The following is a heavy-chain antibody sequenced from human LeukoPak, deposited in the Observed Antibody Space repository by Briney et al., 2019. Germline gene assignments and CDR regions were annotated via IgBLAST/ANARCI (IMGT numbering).Heavy chain of an antibody. Sequence: GGSLRLSCAASGFTFSNAWMSWVRQAPRKGLEWVGRIKSKTDGGTTDYAAPVKGRFTISRDDSKNTLYLQMNSLKTEDTAVYYCTTESRDYSNYVGFDYWGQGTLVTVSS. J-gene: IGHJ4*02. CDR1: GFTFSNAW. V-gene: IGHV3-15*01. D-gene: IGHD4-11*01. CDR3: TTESRDYSNYVGFDY. CDR2: IKSKTDGGTT.